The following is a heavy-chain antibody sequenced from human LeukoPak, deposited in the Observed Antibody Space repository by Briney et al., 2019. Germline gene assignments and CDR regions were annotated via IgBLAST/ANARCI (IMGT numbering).Heavy chain of an antibody. J-gene: IGHJ3*01. CDR1: GFTFTSYY. CDR2: INPSGGST. CDR3: ARHPDSSPALLDL. D-gene: IGHD6-13*01. V-gene: IGHV1-46*01. Sequence: ASVKVSCKASGFTFTSYYMNWVRQAPGQGLEWMGIINPSGGSTSYAQKFHGRLTVTRDMSTSIVYIELGSLRSEDTTKYYCARHPDSSPALLDLWGQGTMVTVSS.